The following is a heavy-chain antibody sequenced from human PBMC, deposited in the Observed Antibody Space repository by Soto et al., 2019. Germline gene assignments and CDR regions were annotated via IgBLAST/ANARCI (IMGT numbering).Heavy chain of an antibody. D-gene: IGHD3-22*01. CDR1: GFTASSNY. Sequence: PGGSLRLSCAASGFTASSNYMSWVRQAPGKGLEWVSVIYSGGSTYYADSVKGRFTISRDNSKNTLYLQMNSLRAEDTAVYYCARDLATYYYDSSGYYTPFVYWGQGTLVTVSS. V-gene: IGHV3-53*01. J-gene: IGHJ4*02. CDR2: IYSGGST. CDR3: ARDLATYYYDSSGYYTPFVY.